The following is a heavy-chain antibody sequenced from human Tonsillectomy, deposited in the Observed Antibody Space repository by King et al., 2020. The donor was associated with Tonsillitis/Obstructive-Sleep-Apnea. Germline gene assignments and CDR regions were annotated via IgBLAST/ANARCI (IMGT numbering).Heavy chain of an antibody. CDR3: ARDRDVVLPGGSYGMDV. D-gene: IGHD2-2*01. J-gene: IGHJ6*02. Sequence: VQLVESGGGVVQPGRSLRLSCAASGFTFSSSVMYWVRQAPGKGLEWVAVISSDGSNKYYADSVKGRFTISRDNSKNTLYLQMNSLRAEDTAVYYCARDRDVVLPGGSYGMDVWGQGTTVTVSS. CDR1: GFTFSSSV. CDR2: ISSDGSNK. V-gene: IGHV3-30*03.